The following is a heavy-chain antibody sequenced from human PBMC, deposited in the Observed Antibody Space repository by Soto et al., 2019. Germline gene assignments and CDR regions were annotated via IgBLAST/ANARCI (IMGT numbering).Heavy chain of an antibody. CDR3: ARLEGLATISYYFDF. V-gene: IGHV4-39*01. CDR2: IYYRGNA. J-gene: IGHJ4*02. CDR1: DDSINSDKYY. Sequence: QLQLQESGPGLVKPSETLSLTCSVSDDSINSDKYYWGWIRQPPGKGLEWIGSIYYRGNAYYNPSLQTRVTIPLDKSRSQSSLKLNSVTAADSAVYFCARLEGLATISYYFDFWGPGALVTVSS. D-gene: IGHD3-9*01.